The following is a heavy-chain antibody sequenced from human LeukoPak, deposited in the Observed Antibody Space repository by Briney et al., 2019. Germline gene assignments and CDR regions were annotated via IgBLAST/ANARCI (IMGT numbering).Heavy chain of an antibody. CDR3: ARVPYSYDFWSGYYSGSPDY. D-gene: IGHD3-3*01. CDR2: ISAYDGNT. CDR1: GYTFTSYG. Sequence: ASVKVSCKASGYTFTSYGISWVRQAPGQGLEWMGWISAYDGNTNYAQKLQGRVTMTTDTSTSTAYMELRSLRSDDTAVYYCARVPYSYDFWSGYYSGSPDYWGQGTLVTVSS. V-gene: IGHV1-18*01. J-gene: IGHJ4*02.